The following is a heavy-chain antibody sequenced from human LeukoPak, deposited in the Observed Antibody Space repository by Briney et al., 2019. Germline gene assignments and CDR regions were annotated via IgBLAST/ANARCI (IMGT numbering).Heavy chain of an antibody. Sequence: ASVKVSCKASGYTFTSYAMHWVRQAPGQRLEWMGWINAGNGNTKYSQKFQGRVTITRDTSASIAYMELSSLRSEDTAVYYCARGGDYYGSGSYRPKYYYYGMDVWGKGTTVTVSS. CDR1: GYTFTSYA. J-gene: IGHJ6*04. D-gene: IGHD3-10*01. V-gene: IGHV1-3*01. CDR2: INAGNGNT. CDR3: ARGGDYYGSGSYRPKYYYYGMDV.